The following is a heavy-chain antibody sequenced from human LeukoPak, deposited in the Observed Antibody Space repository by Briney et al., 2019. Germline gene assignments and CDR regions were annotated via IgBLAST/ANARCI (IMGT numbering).Heavy chain of an antibody. CDR3: ARVSAAAPRYPDSGGYYYYYMDV. Sequence: GASVKVSCKASGGTFSSYAISWVRQAPGQGLEWMGGIIPIFGTANYAQKFQGRVTITTDESTSTAYMELSSLRSEDTAVYYCARVSAAAPRYPDSGGYYYYYMDVWGKGTTVTVSS. D-gene: IGHD6-13*01. CDR2: IIPIFGTA. CDR1: GGTFSSYA. J-gene: IGHJ6*03. V-gene: IGHV1-69*05.